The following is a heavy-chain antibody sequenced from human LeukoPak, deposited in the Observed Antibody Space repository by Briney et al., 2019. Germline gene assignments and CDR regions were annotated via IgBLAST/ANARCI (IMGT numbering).Heavy chain of an antibody. CDR2: INPSGGST. Sequence: ASVKVSCKASGYTFTSYYMHWVRHAPGQGLELMGIINPSGGSTRYAQKLQGRVTMPRDTSTSTVYMELSSLRSEDTAVYYCARDNSGSYSGRAEYSQHRGQGTLVTVSS. CDR1: GYTFTSYY. D-gene: IGHD1-26*01. V-gene: IGHV1-46*01. J-gene: IGHJ1*01. CDR3: ARDNSGSYSGRAEYSQH.